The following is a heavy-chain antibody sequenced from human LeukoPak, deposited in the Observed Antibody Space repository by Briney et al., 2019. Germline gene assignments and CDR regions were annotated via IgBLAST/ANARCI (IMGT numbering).Heavy chain of an antibody. J-gene: IGHJ6*03. CDR2: ISSSSSTI. D-gene: IGHD3-3*01. V-gene: IGHV3-48*02. Sequence: GGSLRLSCAASGFTFSSYSMNWVRQAPGKGLEWVSYISSSSSTIYYADSVKGRFTISRDNAKNSLYLQMNSLRDGDTAVYYCARGNYDFWSGYHYYYYYMDVWGKGTTVTVSS. CDR1: GFTFSSYS. CDR3: ARGNYDFWSGYHYYYYYMDV.